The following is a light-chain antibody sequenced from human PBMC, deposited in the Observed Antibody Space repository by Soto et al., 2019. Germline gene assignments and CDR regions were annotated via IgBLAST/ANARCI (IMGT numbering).Light chain of an antibody. CDR3: QQYNSYPWT. Sequence: DIQMTQSPSTLSASVGDSVTITCRASQSISSWLAWYQQKPGKAPKLLIYKASSLESGVPSRFSGSGAGTEFTLTISSLQPDDFATYYGQQYNSYPWTFGQGTKVEIK. V-gene: IGKV1-5*03. CDR2: KAS. J-gene: IGKJ1*01. CDR1: QSISSW.